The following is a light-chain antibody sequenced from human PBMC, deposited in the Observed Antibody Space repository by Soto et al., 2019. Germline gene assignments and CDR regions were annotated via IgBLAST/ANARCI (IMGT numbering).Light chain of an antibody. Sequence: QSALTQPPSASGSPGQSVTISCTGTSSDVGGYNFVSWYQQHPGKAPKVVIYAVTDRPSGVSSRFSGSKSGNTASLTISGLQAEDEADYYCSSYTSSSTLFGTGTKLTVL. CDR1: SSDVGGYNF. CDR2: AVT. V-gene: IGLV2-14*01. CDR3: SSYTSSSTL. J-gene: IGLJ1*01.